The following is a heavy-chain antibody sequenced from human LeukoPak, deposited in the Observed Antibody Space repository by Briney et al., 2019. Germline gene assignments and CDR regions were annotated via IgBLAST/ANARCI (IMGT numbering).Heavy chain of an antibody. CDR3: ARENDQGFDY. D-gene: IGHD3-16*01. CDR2: FGTRSTSI. Sequence: GGSLRLSCAASGFTFSTYAMNWVRQAPGKGLEWVSSFGTRSTSIYYAHSVTGRFIISRDNAKNSLYLQMNSLRAEDTGVYYCARENDQGFDYWGQGTLVTVSS. J-gene: IGHJ4*02. V-gene: IGHV3-21*01. CDR1: GFTFSTYA.